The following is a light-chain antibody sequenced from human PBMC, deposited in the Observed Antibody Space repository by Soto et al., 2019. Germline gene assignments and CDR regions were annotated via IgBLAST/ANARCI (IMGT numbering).Light chain of an antibody. CDR3: AAWDDSLSVS. J-gene: IGLJ2*01. V-gene: IGLV1-47*01. CDR2: RNN. Sequence: QSVLTQPPSASGTPGQRVTISCSGSSSNIGSNYVYWYQQLPGTAPKLLIYRNNQRPSGVPDRFSGSKSGTSASLAISGLRSEDEADYYRAAWDDSLSVSFGGGTKLTVL. CDR1: SSNIGSNY.